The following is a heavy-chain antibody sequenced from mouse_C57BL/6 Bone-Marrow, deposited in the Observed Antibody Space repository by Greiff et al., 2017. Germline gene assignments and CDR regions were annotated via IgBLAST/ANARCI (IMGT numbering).Heavy chain of an antibody. CDR2: IDPENGDT. D-gene: IGHD2-4*01. V-gene: IGHV14-4*01. Sequence: EVHLVESGAELVRPGASVKLSCTASGFNIKDDYMHWVKQRPEQGLEWIGCIDPENGDTEYASKFQGKATITADTSANTAYLQLSSLTSEDTVVYYCITSTMITSMDDWGQGTSVTVSS. CDR1: GFNIKDDY. CDR3: ITSTMITSMDD. J-gene: IGHJ4*01.